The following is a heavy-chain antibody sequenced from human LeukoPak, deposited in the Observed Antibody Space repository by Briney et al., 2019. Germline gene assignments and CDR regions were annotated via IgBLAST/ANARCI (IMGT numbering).Heavy chain of an antibody. J-gene: IGHJ4*02. CDR1: GFTFSSYA. V-gene: IGHV3-64*01. CDR3: ARVVDYYDSSGYSPLGY. CDR2: ISSNGGST. D-gene: IGHD3-22*01. Sequence: PGGSLRLSCAASGFTFSSYAMHWVRQAPGKGLEYVSAISSNGGSTYYANSVKGRFTISRDNSKNTLYLQMGSLRAEDMAVYYCARVVDYYDSSGYSPLGYWGQGTLVTVSS.